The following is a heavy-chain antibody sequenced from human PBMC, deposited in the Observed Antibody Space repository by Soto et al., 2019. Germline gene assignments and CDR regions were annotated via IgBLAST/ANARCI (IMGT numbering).Heavy chain of an antibody. D-gene: IGHD6-13*01. CDR3: ARDWRSTNYYYYGMDV. Sequence: ASVKVSCKASGYTFTSYAMHWVRQAPGQGLEWMGWISAYNGNTNYAQKLQGRVTMTTDTSTSTAYMELRSLRSDDTAVYYCARDWRSTNYYYYGMDVWGQGTTVTVSS. CDR2: ISAYNGNT. V-gene: IGHV1-18*01. CDR1: GYTFTSYA. J-gene: IGHJ6*02.